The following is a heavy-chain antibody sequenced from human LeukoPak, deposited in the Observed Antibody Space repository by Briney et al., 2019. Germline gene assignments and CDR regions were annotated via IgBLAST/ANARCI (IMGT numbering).Heavy chain of an antibody. Sequence: PSETLSLTCTVSGGSISSYYWSWIRQPAGKGLEWIGRIYTSGSTNYNPSLKSRVAMSVDTSKNQFSLKLSSVTAADTAVYYCARVGYDFWSGYSWARFDPWGQGTLVTVSS. J-gene: IGHJ5*02. CDR1: GGSISSYY. CDR3: ARVGYDFWSGYSWARFDP. V-gene: IGHV4-4*07. D-gene: IGHD3-3*01. CDR2: IYTSGST.